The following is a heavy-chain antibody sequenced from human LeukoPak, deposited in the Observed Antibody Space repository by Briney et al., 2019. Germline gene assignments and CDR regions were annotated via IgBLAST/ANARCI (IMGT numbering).Heavy chain of an antibody. CDR1: GYTFTSYA. J-gene: IGHJ6*03. D-gene: IGHD6-6*01. V-gene: IGHV7-4-1*02. Sequence: ASVKVSCKASGYTFTSYAMNWVRQAPGQGLEWMGWINTNTGNPTYAQGFTGRFVFSLDTSVSTAYLQISSLKAEDTAVYYCARARSIATPLYYYYYYYMDVWGKGTTVTVSS. CDR3: ARARSIATPLYYYYYYYMDV. CDR2: INTNTGNP.